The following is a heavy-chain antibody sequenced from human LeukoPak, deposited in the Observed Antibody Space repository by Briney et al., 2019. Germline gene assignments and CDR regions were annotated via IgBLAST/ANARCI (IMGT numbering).Heavy chain of an antibody. CDR2: ISGSSTIT. CDR3: ARVRDSSGYYSVNYFDK. Sequence: GSLRLSCVASGFSFSSYSMSWVRQAPGKGLEWVSYISGSSTITYDADSVKGRFTISRDNAQNSLYLQMNSLRDEDTAVYYCARVRDSSGYYSVNYFDKWGQGILVTVSS. J-gene: IGHJ4*02. D-gene: IGHD3-22*01. CDR1: GFSFSSYS. V-gene: IGHV3-48*02.